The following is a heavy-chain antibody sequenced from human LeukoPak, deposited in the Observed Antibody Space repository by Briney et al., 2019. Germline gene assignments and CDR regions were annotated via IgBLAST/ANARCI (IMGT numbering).Heavy chain of an antibody. D-gene: IGHD4-17*01. V-gene: IGHV1-18*01. CDR2: ISAYNGHT. CDR3: ARTGIDYGDYGLLDY. Sequence: GASVKASCKASGYTFTKYGITWVRQAPGQGPEWVGWISAYNGHTESAQKFQGRVTMTTDTSTNTAYMELRSLRSDDTAVYYCARTGIDYGDYGLLDYWGQGSLVTVSS. J-gene: IGHJ4*02. CDR1: GYTFTKYG.